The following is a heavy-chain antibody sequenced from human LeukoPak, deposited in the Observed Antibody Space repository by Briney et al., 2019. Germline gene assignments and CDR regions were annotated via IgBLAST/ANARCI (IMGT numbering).Heavy chain of an antibody. CDR1: GYTFTGYY. CDR3: ARSIAVAGYNWFDP. V-gene: IGHV1-2*02. Sequence: GASVKVSCKASGYTFTGYYMHWVRQAPGQGLEWMGWINPNSGGTNYAQKFQGRVTMTRDTSISTAYMELSSLRSEDTAVYYCARSIAVAGYNWFDPWGQGTLVTVSS. J-gene: IGHJ5*02. D-gene: IGHD6-19*01. CDR2: INPNSGGT.